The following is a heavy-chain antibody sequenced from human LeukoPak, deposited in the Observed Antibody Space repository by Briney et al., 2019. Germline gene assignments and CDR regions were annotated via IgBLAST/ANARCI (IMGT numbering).Heavy chain of an antibody. CDR1: GGTFSSYA. J-gene: IGHJ4*02. D-gene: IGHD3-22*01. CDR3: ARGDYYDSSGYYPEDY. CDR2: IIPILGIA. V-gene: IGHV1-69*04. Sequence: SVKVSCKASGGTFSSYAISWVRQAPGQGLEWMGRIIPILGIANYAQKFQGRVTITADKSTSTAYMELSSLRSEDTAVYYCARGDYYDSSGYYPEDYWGQGTLVTVSS.